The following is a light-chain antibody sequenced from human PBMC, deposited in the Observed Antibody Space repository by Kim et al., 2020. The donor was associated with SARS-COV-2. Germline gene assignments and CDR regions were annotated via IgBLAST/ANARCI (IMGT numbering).Light chain of an antibody. J-gene: IGLJ3*02. CDR1: NSGSKN. CDR2: RDS. V-gene: IGLV3-9*01. Sequence: VSVALGQTARITCGGNNSGSKNVHWYQQKPGQAPVLVIYRDSNRPSGIPERFSGSNSGNTATLTISRAQAGDEADYYCQVWDSSSVFGGGTKLTVL. CDR3: QVWDSSSV.